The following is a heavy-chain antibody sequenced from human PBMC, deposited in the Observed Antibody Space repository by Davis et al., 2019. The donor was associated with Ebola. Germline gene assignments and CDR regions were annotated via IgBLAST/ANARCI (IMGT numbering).Heavy chain of an antibody. V-gene: IGHV4-34*01. Sequence: SETLSLTCAVYGGSLSGYYWTWIRQPPGKGLEWIGEINHSGSTNYNPSLKSRVTISVDTSKNQFSLKLSSVTVADTAVYYCARGLRILEGLVRGVITDDYWGQGTLVTVSS. D-gene: IGHD3-10*01. CDR2: INHSGST. J-gene: IGHJ4*02. CDR3: ARGLRILEGLVRGVITDDY. CDR1: GGSLSGYY.